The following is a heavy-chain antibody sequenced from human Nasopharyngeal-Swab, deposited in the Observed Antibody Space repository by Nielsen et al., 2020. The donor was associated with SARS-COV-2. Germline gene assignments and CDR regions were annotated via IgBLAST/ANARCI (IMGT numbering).Heavy chain of an antibody. CDR2: ISWNSGGI. CDR1: GFTFDDYA. V-gene: IGHV3-9*01. Sequence: GGSLRLSCAASGFTFDDYAMHWVRQAPGKGLEWVSGISWNSGGIGYADSVKGRFTISRDNAKNSLYLQMNSLRAEDTALYYCAKVPFEDDAFDIWGQGTMVTVSS. CDR3: AKVPFEDDAFDI. J-gene: IGHJ3*02.